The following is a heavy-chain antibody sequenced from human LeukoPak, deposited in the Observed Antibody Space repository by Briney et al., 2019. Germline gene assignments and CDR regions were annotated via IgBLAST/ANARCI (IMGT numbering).Heavy chain of an antibody. J-gene: IGHJ4*02. CDR3: ARGYGSGSYYSMAWDY. D-gene: IGHD3-10*01. V-gene: IGHV1-8*02. Sequence: GASVKVSCKASGYTFTGYYMHWVRQATGQGLEWMGWMNPNSGNTGYAQKFQGRVTMTRNTSISTAYMELSRLRSDDTAVYYCARGYGSGSYYSMAWDYWGQGTLVTVSS. CDR2: MNPNSGNT. CDR1: GYTFTGYY.